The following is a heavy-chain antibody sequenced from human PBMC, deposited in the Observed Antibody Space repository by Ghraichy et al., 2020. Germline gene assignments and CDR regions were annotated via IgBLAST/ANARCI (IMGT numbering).Heavy chain of an antibody. CDR3: ATSTEHEDAFDI. CDR1: GYTFTSYG. V-gene: IGHV1-18*01. D-gene: IGHD1/OR15-1a*01. J-gene: IGHJ3*02. CDR2: ISAYNGNT. Sequence: ASVKVSCKASGYTFTSYGISWVRQAPGQGLEWMGWISAYNGNTNYAQKLQGRVTMTTDTSTSTAYMELRSLRSDDTAVYYCATSTEHEDAFDIWGQGTMVTVSS.